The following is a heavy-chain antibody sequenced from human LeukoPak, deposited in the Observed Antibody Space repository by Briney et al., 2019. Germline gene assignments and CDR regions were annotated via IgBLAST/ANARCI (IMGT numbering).Heavy chain of an antibody. V-gene: IGHV3-9*01. J-gene: IGHJ4*02. Sequence: GRSLRLSCAASGFTFDDYAMHWVRQAPGKGLEWVSGISWNSGSIGYADSVKGRFTISRDNAKNSLYLQMNSLRAEDTALYYCARTIFGVAFDYWGQGTPVTVSS. D-gene: IGHD3-3*01. CDR3: ARTIFGVAFDY. CDR1: GFTFDDYA. CDR2: ISWNSGSI.